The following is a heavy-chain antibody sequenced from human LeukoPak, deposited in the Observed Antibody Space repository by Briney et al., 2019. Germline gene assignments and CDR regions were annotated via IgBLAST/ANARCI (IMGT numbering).Heavy chain of an antibody. CDR3: ARDTRTVTTFGYYYGMDV. D-gene: IGHD4-17*01. CDR2: IYSGGST. V-gene: IGHV3-66*01. J-gene: IGHJ6*02. CDR1: GFTVSSNY. Sequence: GGSLRLSCAASGFTVSSNYMSWVRQAPGKGLEWVSVIYSGGSTYYADSVKGRFTISRDNSKNTLYLQMNSLRAEDTAVYYCARDTRTVTTFGYYYGMDVWGQGTTVTVSS.